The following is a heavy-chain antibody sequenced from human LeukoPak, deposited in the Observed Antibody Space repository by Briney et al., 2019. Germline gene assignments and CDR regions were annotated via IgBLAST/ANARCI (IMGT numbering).Heavy chain of an antibody. D-gene: IGHD6-19*01. Sequence: GGSLRLSCAASGFSFSSYSMNWVRRAPGKGLEWVSSISTGSTYINYANSVKGRFTISGDNAKNSLYLQMNSLRAEDTAVYYCASGSGWYTNGDYYFDYWGQGILVTVSS. CDR3: ASGSGWYTNGDYYFDY. V-gene: IGHV3-21*01. CDR2: ISTGSTYI. CDR1: GFSFSSYS. J-gene: IGHJ4*02.